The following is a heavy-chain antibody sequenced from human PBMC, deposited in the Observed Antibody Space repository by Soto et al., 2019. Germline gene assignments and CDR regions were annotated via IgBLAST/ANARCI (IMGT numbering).Heavy chain of an antibody. CDR2: MNPNSGNT. CDR1: GYTFTSYD. D-gene: IGHD6-19*01. J-gene: IGHJ6*02. Sequence: QVQLVQSGAEVKKPGASVKVSCKASGYTFTSYDINWVRQATGQGLEWMGWMNPNSGNTGYAQKFQGRVTMTRNTSXXTXYXXLSSLRSEDTAVYYCARARWSSGWYRAYYYYGMDVWGQGTTVTVSS. V-gene: IGHV1-8*01. CDR3: ARARWSSGWYRAYYYYGMDV.